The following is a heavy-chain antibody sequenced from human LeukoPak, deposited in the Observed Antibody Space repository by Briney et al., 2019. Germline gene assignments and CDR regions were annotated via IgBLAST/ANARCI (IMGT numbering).Heavy chain of an antibody. CDR3: ARIAESRFDP. Sequence: PSETLSLTCTVSGDSISNYHWSWIRQPPGKGLEWIGHISYSGSTNYNPSLKSRVTMSVDTSKNQFSLKLTSVVAADTAVYYCARIAESRFDPWGQGTLVTVSS. V-gene: IGHV4-59*01. D-gene: IGHD2-21*01. CDR1: GDSISNYH. J-gene: IGHJ5*02. CDR2: ISYSGST.